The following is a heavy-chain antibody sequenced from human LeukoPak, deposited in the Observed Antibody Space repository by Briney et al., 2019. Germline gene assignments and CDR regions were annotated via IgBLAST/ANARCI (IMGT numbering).Heavy chain of an antibody. J-gene: IGHJ5*02. D-gene: IGHD1-26*01. CDR1: GGTFSSYA. Sequence: GSSVKVSCKASGGTFSSYAISWVPQAPGQGLEWMGGIIPIFGTANYAQKFQGRVTITADESTSTAYMELSSLRSEDTAVYYCARGVIVGATPWFDPWGQGTLVTVSS. CDR3: ARGVIVGATPWFDP. V-gene: IGHV1-69*01. CDR2: IIPIFGTA.